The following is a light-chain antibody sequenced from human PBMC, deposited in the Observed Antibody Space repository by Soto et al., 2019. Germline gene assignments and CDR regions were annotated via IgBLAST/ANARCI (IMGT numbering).Light chain of an antibody. CDR1: SSNIGAGYH. V-gene: IGLV1-40*01. Sequence: QSVLTQPPSVSGAPGQRVTISCTGSSSNIGAGYHVHWYQQLPGTAPKLLIYGNSNRPSGVPDRFSGSKSGTSASLAITGLQVEDEAAYYCRSYDSSLSGSVFGGGTKLTVL. CDR3: RSYDSSLSGSV. CDR2: GNS. J-gene: IGLJ3*02.